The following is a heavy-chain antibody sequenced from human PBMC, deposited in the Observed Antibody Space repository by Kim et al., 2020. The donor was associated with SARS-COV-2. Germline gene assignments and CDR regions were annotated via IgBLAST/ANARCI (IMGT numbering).Heavy chain of an antibody. CDR1: GYTFTSNH. D-gene: IGHD2-21*02. V-gene: IGHV1-46*01. CDR3: ARDREGDWTFDY. J-gene: IGHJ4*02. Sequence: ASVKVSCKASGYTFTSNHMHWVRQAPGQGLEWMGMITPSGGSTNSAQKFQGSVTMTRDTSTSTVYMELSSLRSEETAVYYCARDREGDWTFDYWGQGTLVTVSS. CDR2: ITPSGGST.